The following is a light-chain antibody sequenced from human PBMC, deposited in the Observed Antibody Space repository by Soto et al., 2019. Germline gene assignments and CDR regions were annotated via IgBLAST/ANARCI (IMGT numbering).Light chain of an antibody. CDR1: QSISSY. CDR2: KAS. Sequence: DIQMTQSPSSLSASVGDRVTITCRASQSISSYLNWYQQKPGKAPNLLIYKASSLESGVPSRFSGSGYGTEFTLTISSLQPDDFATFYCQQYSTYSRAFGQGTKVEIK. J-gene: IGKJ1*01. V-gene: IGKV1-5*03. CDR3: QQYSTYSRA.